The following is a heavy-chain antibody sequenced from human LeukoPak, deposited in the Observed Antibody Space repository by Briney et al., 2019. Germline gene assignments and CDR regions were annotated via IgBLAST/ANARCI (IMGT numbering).Heavy chain of an antibody. CDR1: GFIFSSFW. CDR3: ARDGGVPAAKAFDI. V-gene: IGHV3-74*03. D-gene: IGHD2-2*01. CDR2: INTDESST. J-gene: IGHJ3*02. Sequence: GGSLRLSCAASGFIFSSFWMHWVRQAPGKGLVWVSRINTDESSTTYADSVKGRFTISRDNAKNTLYLQMNSLRAEDTAVYYCARDGGVPAAKAFDIWGQGTMVTVSS.